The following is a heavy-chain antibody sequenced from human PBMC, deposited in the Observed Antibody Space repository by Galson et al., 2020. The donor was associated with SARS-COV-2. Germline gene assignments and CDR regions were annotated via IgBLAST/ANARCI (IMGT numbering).Heavy chain of an antibody. J-gene: IGHJ6*03. CDR2: ISSSSNK. D-gene: IGHD5-18*01. CDR3: AREYVDTTMAEYYYYYMDV. Sequence: GESLKISCAASGFTFSSYSMNWVRQAPGKGLEWVSYISSSSNKYYADSVKGRFTISRDNSKNTLYLQMNSLRAEDTAVYYCAREYVDTTMAEYYYYYMDVWGKGTTVTVSS. CDR1: GFTFSSYS. V-gene: IGHV3-48*01.